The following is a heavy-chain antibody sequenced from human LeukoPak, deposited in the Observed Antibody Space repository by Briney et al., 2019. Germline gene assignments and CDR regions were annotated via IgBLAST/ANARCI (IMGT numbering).Heavy chain of an antibody. CDR3: AKDDYYDTSGYRD. D-gene: IGHD3-22*01. Sequence: GGSLRLSCAASGFTFDDYGMSWVRQAPGKGLEWVSGINWNGGSTGYADSVKGRFTISRDNAKNTLYLQMNSLRAEDTAVYCCAKDDYYDTSGYRDWGQGTLVTVSS. CDR1: GFTFDDYG. CDR2: INWNGGST. J-gene: IGHJ4*02. V-gene: IGHV3-20*04.